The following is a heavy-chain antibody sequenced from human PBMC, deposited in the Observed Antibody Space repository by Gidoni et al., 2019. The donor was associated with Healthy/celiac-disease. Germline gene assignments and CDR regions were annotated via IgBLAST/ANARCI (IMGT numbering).Heavy chain of an antibody. J-gene: IGHJ3*02. CDR1: GSTFRRSG. V-gene: IGHV3-33*01. CDR2: IWYYGSNK. Sequence: QVQLVESGGGGVRPGRSLRLSGAASGSTFRRSGMHGVRQGPGKGLEGVAVIWYYGSNKYYADSVKGRFTISRDNSKNTLYLQMNSLRAEDTAVYYCARDGYGDYAISAFDIWGQGTMVTVSS. CDR3: ARDGYGDYAISAFDI. D-gene: IGHD4-17*01.